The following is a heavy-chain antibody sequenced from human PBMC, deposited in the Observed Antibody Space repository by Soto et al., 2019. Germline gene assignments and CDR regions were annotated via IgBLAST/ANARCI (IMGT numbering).Heavy chain of an antibody. V-gene: IGHV3-33*01. Sequence: GGSLRLSCAASGFTFSSYGMHWVRQAPGKGLEWVAVIWYDGSNKYYADSVKGRFTISGDNSKNTLYLQMNSLRAEDTAVYYCARELSADCSSTSCYADDAFDIWGQGTMVTVSS. CDR2: IWYDGSNK. D-gene: IGHD2-2*01. CDR1: GFTFSSYG. CDR3: ARELSADCSSTSCYADDAFDI. J-gene: IGHJ3*02.